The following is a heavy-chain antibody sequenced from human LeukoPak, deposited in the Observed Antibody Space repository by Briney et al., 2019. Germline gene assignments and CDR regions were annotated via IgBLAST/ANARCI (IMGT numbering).Heavy chain of an antibody. Sequence: SETLSLTCTVSGGSISSGGYYWSWIRQHPGKGLEWVGYIYYSGSTYYNPSLKSRVTISVDTSKNQFSLKLSSVTAADTAVYYCASGYCSSTSCHGNFDHWGQGTLVTVSS. CDR3: ASGYCSSTSCHGNFDH. CDR1: GGSISSGGYY. J-gene: IGHJ4*02. CDR2: IYYSGST. V-gene: IGHV4-31*03. D-gene: IGHD2-2*01.